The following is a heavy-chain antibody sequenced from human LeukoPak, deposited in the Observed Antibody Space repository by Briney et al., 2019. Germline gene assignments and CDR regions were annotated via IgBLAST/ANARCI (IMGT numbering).Heavy chain of an antibody. V-gene: IGHV3-72*01. D-gene: IGHD6-13*01. CDR2: IRNKANSYTT. Sequence: GGSLRLSCAASGFTFSDHCMDWVRQAPGKGLEWVGRIRNKANSYTTEYAASVTGRFTISRDDSKNSLYLQMNSLKTEDTAVYSCVRGRYSSTWLAYWGQGTLVTVSS. CDR3: VRGRYSSTWLAY. J-gene: IGHJ4*02. CDR1: GFTFSDHC.